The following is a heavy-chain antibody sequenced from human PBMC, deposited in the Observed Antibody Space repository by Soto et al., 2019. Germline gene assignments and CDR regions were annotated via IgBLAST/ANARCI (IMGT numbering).Heavy chain of an antibody. J-gene: IGHJ5*02. CDR2: INHSGST. D-gene: IGHD2-2*01. Sequence: QVQLQQWGAGLLKPSETLSLTCAVYGGSFSGYYWSWIRQPPGKGLEWIGEINHSGSTNYNPSLRSRVTISVDTSKNQFSLKLSSVTAADTAVYYCARGGAIVVVPAAQDNWFDPWGQGTLVTVSS. CDR3: ARGGAIVVVPAAQDNWFDP. V-gene: IGHV4-34*01. CDR1: GGSFSGYY.